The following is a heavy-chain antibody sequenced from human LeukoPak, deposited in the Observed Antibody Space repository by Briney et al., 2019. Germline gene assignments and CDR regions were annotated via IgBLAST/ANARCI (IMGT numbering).Heavy chain of an antibody. D-gene: IGHD2-15*01. Sequence: PGGSLRLSCAASGFTFSSYSMNWVRQAPGKGLEWVSSISSSSSYIYYADSVKGRFTISRDNAKNSLYLQMNSLRAEDTAVYYCARDKWKEGCSGGSCFWGYYMDVWGKGTTVTISS. V-gene: IGHV3-21*04. CDR3: ARDKWKEGCSGGSCFWGYYMDV. CDR1: GFTFSSYS. J-gene: IGHJ6*03. CDR2: ISSSSSYI.